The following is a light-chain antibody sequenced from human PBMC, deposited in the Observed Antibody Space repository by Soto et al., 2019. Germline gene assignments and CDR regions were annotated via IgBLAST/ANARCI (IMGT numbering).Light chain of an antibody. CDR1: RDIRQF. J-gene: IGKJ3*01. Sequence: DIPMTQSPSSLSASVGDRVTITCQASRDIRQFLNWYQQKPGEAPKLLIYDASTLETGVPSRFSGSGSGTDFTCTISILQPEDIATYYCQQYDNLPSFTFGPGTKVHI. V-gene: IGKV1-33*01. CDR3: QQYDNLPSFT. CDR2: DAS.